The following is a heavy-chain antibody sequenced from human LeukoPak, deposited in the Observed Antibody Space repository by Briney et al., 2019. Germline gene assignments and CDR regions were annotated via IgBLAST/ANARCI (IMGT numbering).Heavy chain of an antibody. CDR3: ARMRAAAGPGAFDI. CDR2: IDWDDDK. D-gene: IGHD6-13*01. Sequence: SGPALVKPTQTLTLTCSFSGFSLTTIGMCVSWIRQPPGKALEWLARIDWDDDKYYNTSLKTRVTISKDTSKNQVVLTVTNMDPVDTATYYCARMRAAAGPGAFDIWGKGTTVTVSS. V-gene: IGHV2-70*11. J-gene: IGHJ6*04. CDR1: GFSLTTIGMC.